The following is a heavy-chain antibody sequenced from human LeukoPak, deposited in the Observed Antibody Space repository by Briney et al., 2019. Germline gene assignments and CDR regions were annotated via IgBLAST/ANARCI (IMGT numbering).Heavy chain of an antibody. J-gene: IGHJ4*02. CDR2: MNPNSGNT. D-gene: IGHD6-6*01. CDR1: GGTFSSYA. CDR3: ARGSFSSSSDY. V-gene: IGHV1-8*02. Sequence: ASVKVSCKASGGTFSSYAISWVRQATGQGLEWMGWMNPNSGNTGYAQKFQGRVTMTRNTSISTAYMELSSLRSEDTAVYYCARGSFSSSSDYWGQGTLVTVSS.